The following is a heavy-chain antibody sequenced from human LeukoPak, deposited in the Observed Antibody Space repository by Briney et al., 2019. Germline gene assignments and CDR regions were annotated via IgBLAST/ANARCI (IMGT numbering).Heavy chain of an antibody. CDR1: GFTFSSYA. D-gene: IGHD1-26*01. CDR3: ARDRGIVAQFDP. J-gene: IGHJ5*02. V-gene: IGHV3-30-3*01. CDR2: ISYDGGNK. Sequence: PGRSLRLSCAASGFTFSSYAMHWVRQAPGKGLEWVALISYDGGNKYYADSVKGRFTLSRDNSKNTLYLQMNSLRAEDTAVYYCARDRGIVAQFDPWGQGTLVTVSS.